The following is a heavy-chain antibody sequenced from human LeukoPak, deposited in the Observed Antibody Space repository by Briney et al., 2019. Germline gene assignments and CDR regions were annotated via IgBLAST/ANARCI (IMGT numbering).Heavy chain of an antibody. CDR1: GGTFSSYA. CDR3: ARARSGYYGSGSWRGYYYMDV. V-gene: IGHV1-69*06. Sequence: SVKVSCKASGGTFSSYAISWVRQAPGQGLEWMGGIIPIFGTANYAQKFQGRVTITADKSTSTAYMELSSLRSEDTAVYYCARARSGYYGSGSWRGYYYMDVWGKGTTVTISS. CDR2: IIPIFGTA. J-gene: IGHJ6*03. D-gene: IGHD3-10*01.